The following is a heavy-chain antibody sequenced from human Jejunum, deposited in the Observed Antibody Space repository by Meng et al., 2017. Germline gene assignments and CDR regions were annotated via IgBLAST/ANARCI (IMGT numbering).Heavy chain of an antibody. Sequence: QVRLEQSGAEVKEPWALVSLSCKASGYTFTDNAVHWVRQAPGQGLEWMGWINAANGDTKYSLKFQERITITRDTFARTAYMGLRSLESEDTAVYYCASHTWGLYFFEFWGQGTLVTVSS. CDR3: ASHTWGLYFFEF. CDR2: INAANGDT. J-gene: IGHJ4*02. CDR1: GYTFTDNA. V-gene: IGHV1-3*01. D-gene: IGHD1-26*01.